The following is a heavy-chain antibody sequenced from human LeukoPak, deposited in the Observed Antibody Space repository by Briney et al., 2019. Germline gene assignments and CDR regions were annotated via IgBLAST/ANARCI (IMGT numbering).Heavy chain of an antibody. CDR2: ISSSGSTI. Sequence: GGSLRLSCAASGFTFSDYYMSWIRQAPGKGLEWVSYISSSGSTIYYADSVKGRFTISRDNAKNTLYLQMNSLRAEDTAVYYCAKITMVRGVPWFDPWGQGTLVTVSS. V-gene: IGHV3-11*01. CDR1: GFTFSDYY. CDR3: AKITMVRGVPWFDP. J-gene: IGHJ5*02. D-gene: IGHD3-10*01.